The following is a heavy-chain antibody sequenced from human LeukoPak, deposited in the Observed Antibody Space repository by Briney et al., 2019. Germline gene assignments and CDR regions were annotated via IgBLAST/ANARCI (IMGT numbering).Heavy chain of an antibody. Sequence: GGSLGLSCAASGFPFSGCWMTWVRQASGKGLEWVANIEQDGSEKYYVDSVKGRFTISRDNAKNSLYLEMNSLRADDTAVYYCARFAAGGSYYYYMDVWGKGTTVTVSS. CDR2: IEQDGSEK. V-gene: IGHV3-7*01. D-gene: IGHD6-25*01. CDR1: GFPFSGCW. CDR3: ARFAAGGSYYYYMDV. J-gene: IGHJ6*03.